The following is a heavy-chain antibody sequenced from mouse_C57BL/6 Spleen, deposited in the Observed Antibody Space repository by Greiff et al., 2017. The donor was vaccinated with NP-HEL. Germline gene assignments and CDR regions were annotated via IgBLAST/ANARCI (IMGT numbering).Heavy chain of an antibody. CDR1: GYAFTNYL. CDR2: INPGSGGT. Sequence: QVQLKESGAELVRPGTSVKVSCKASGYAFTNYLIEWVKQRPGQGLEWIGVINPGSGGTNYNEKFKGKATLTADKSSSTAYMQLSSLTSEDSAVYVCARRRNYCSTPYAMDYWGQGTSVTVSS. CDR3: ARRRNYCSTPYAMDY. J-gene: IGHJ4*01. D-gene: IGHD1-1*01. V-gene: IGHV1-54*01.